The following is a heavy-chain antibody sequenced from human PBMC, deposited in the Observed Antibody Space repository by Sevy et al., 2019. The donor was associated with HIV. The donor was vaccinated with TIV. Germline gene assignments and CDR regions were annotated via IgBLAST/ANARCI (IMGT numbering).Heavy chain of an antibody. CDR2: FSFGCGKI. V-gene: IGHV3-23*01. J-gene: IGHJ4*02. CDR3: AREGCSRPHDY. Sequence: GGSLRLSCAASGSTFSSYAMSWVRQPPGKGLEWVATFSFGCGKINYADSVKGRFTISRDNSKNTLFLQMNRLRAEDTAVYYCAREGCSRPHDYWGQGTLVTVSS. CDR1: GSTFSSYA. D-gene: IGHD2-2*01.